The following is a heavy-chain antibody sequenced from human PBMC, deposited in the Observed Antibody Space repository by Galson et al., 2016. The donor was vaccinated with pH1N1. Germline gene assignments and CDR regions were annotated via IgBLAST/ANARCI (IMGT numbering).Heavy chain of an antibody. J-gene: IGHJ4*02. Sequence: SLRLSCATSGFTFGDYAMHWVRQAPGKGLQWEGFIRSRAYGGTTEHAASVKGRFTISRDDSESIAYLQMNSLKTEDTAVYYCTRGAQYRYSGTYYVEGFDYWGQGTPVTVSS. CDR3: TRGAQYRYSGTYYVEGFDY. D-gene: IGHD1-26*01. V-gene: IGHV3-49*04. CDR1: GFTFGDYA. CDR2: IRSRAYGGTT.